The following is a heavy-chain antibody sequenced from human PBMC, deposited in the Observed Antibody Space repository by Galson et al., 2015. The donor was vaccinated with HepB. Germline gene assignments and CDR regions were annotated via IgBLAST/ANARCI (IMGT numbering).Heavy chain of an antibody. Sequence: SLRLSCAASGFTFDDYVMSGVRQAPGEGLEWVSDINWNGGSTDYADSVKGRFTISRDNSKNALYLQMNSLRAEDMAFYYCARDSGIWSGGWSEVDPNWFDPWGKGTPVTVSS. D-gene: IGHD6-19*01. J-gene: IGHJ5*02. CDR1: GFTFDDYV. CDR3: ARDSGIWSGGWSEVDPNWFDP. CDR2: INWNGGST. V-gene: IGHV3-20*04.